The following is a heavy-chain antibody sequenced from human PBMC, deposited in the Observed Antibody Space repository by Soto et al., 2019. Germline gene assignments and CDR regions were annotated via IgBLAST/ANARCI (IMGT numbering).Heavy chain of an antibody. CDR3: ARVGPALYYDSRGNYSPLDY. Sequence: QVQLVQSGAEVKKPGSSVKVSCKASGDTFSSYAINWVRQAPGQGLEWMGGIIPMFGTANYAQKFKGRVTITAGVSTRTVYMELSIVRAEDTAVYYCARVGPALYYDSRGNYSPLDYWGQGTLVTVSS. J-gene: IGHJ4*02. CDR1: GDTFSSYA. D-gene: IGHD3-22*01. V-gene: IGHV1-69*01. CDR2: IIPMFGTA.